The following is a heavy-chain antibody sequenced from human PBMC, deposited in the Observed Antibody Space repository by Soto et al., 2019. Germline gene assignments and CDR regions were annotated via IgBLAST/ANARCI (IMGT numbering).Heavy chain of an antibody. Sequence: GGSLRLSCAASGFTFSSYAMSWVRQAPGKVLEWVSAISGSGGGTYYADSVKGRFTISRDNSKNTLYLQMNSLRAEDTAVYYCAIRIAVAGSFDYWGQGTQVTVSS. CDR2: ISGSGGGT. CDR3: AIRIAVAGSFDY. D-gene: IGHD6-19*01. CDR1: GFTFSSYA. V-gene: IGHV3-23*01. J-gene: IGHJ4*02.